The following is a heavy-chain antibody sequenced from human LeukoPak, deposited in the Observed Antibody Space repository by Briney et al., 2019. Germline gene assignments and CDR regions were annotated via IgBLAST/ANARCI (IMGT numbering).Heavy chain of an antibody. CDR1: GFTFSNYS. CDR2: ISSSGSHI. J-gene: IGHJ4*02. Sequence: GGSLRLSCVGSGFTFSNYSMNWVRQAPGKGLEWVSSISSSGSHIYYADSVKGRFTISRDNAKNAVYLQMNSLTADDTAVYYCAKLILISADDWGQGTLVSVPS. CDR3: AKLILISADD. D-gene: IGHD3-22*01. V-gene: IGHV3-21*01.